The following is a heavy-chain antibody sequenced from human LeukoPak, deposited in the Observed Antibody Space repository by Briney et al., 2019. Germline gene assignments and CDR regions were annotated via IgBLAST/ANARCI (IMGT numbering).Heavy chain of an antibody. V-gene: IGHV3-7*01. CDR2: IKEDGSEK. CDR1: GFTFSTYW. J-gene: IGHJ4*02. Sequence: LAGGSLRFSCAASGFTFSTYWMSWVRQAPGKGLEWVANIKEDGSEKYYVDSVKGRFTISRDNVKNSLYLQMNSLRAEDTAVYFCARASGIDYWGQGTLVTVSS. D-gene: IGHD3-10*01. CDR3: ARASGIDY.